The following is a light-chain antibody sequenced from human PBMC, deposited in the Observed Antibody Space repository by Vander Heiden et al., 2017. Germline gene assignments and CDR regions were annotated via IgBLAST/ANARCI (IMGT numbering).Light chain of an antibody. CDR1: HIGSKS. CDR3: QVWDRSSDPVV. J-gene: IGLJ2*01. V-gene: IGLV3-21*02. CDR2: DES. Sequence: SYVLTQPPSVSVAPGQTARITCGGNHIGSKSVHWYQQKPGQAPVLVVYDESDRPSGIPERFSGSNSGNTATLTSSRVEAGDEADYYCQVWDRSSDPVVFGGGTKLTVL.